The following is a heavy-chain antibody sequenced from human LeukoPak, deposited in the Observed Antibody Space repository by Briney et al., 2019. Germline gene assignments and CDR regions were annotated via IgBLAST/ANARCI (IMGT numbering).Heavy chain of an antibody. V-gene: IGHV1-69*13. CDR1: GGTFRSFC. Sequence: SVKVSCKASGGTFRSFCMNWVRQAPAQGMEWMGGIIPVFGVPNYEQKFQGRVTISADELTTTVHMEVTSLRSEDTAVYYCTRGSAGIAPATTKNYFDSWGQGTPVIVSS. CDR2: IIPVFGVP. D-gene: IGHD6-13*01. CDR3: TRGSAGIAPATTKNYFDS. J-gene: IGHJ4*02.